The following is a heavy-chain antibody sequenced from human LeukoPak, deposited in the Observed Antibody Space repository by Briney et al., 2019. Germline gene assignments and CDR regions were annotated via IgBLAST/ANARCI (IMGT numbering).Heavy chain of an antibody. CDR1: GFTFSSYA. D-gene: IGHD3-16*01. Sequence: GGSLRLSCAASGFTFSSYAMPWVRQAPGKGLEWVAVISYDGSNKYYADSVKGRFTISRDNSKNTLYLQMNSLRAEDTAVYYCARDRRNVGDYWGQGTLVTVSS. J-gene: IGHJ4*02. V-gene: IGHV3-30*04. CDR2: ISYDGSNK. CDR3: ARDRRNVGDY.